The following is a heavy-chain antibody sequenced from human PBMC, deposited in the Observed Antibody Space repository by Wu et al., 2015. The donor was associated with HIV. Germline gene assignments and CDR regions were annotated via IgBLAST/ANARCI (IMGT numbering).Heavy chain of an antibody. V-gene: IGHV1-18*01. CDR2: ISGYGGKP. Sequence: QVQLVQSGLEVKKTGASVKVSCKASGYTFSDYAISWVRQAPGEGLRWMAWISGYGGKPNYAQMIEDRVTVTIDTSTSTAYMELKSLRSDDTALYYCARDRDVVPIVAATSWFDSWGRGTLVTVSS. J-gene: IGHJ5*01. D-gene: IGHD2-15*01. CDR3: ARDRDVVPIVAATSWFDS. CDR1: GYTFSDYA.